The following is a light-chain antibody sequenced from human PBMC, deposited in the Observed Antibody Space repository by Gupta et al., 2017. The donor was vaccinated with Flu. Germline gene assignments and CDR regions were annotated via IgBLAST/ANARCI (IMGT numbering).Light chain of an antibody. CDR1: RSVSSD. V-gene: IGKV3-15*01. CDR3: QQYHSWST. Sequence: PGERATLSCRASRSVSSDFAWYQQKPGQAPRLLTYGAFTRATGIPARFSGSGSGTEFTLTISSLQSEDLAIYYCQQYHSWSTFGQGTRLEIK. J-gene: IGKJ5*01. CDR2: GAF.